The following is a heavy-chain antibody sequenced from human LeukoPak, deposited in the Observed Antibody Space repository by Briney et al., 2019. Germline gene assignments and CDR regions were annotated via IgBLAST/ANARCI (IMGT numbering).Heavy chain of an antibody. J-gene: IGHJ4*02. D-gene: IGHD3-22*01. V-gene: IGHV1-46*01. CDR2: INPGSGST. CDR1: GYTFTSYF. Sequence: ASVKVSCKASGYTFTSYFIHWVRQAPGQGLEWMGIINPGSGSTSYTQKFRDRVTMTRDKSTSTVNMELSSLRSEDTAVYYCVRDLGYYDSSGYPTHFDYWSQGTLVTVSS. CDR3: VRDLGYYDSSGYPTHFDY.